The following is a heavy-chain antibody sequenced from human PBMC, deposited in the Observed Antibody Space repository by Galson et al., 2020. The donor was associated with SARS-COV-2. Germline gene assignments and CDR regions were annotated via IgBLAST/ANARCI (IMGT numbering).Heavy chain of an antibody. D-gene: IGHD2-2*01. CDR2: INHRGST. Sequence: SETLSLTCAVYGGSFKNYYWTWIRQSPGKGLQWIGEINHRGSTNYDPSFQCRVAMSVDTSKNQFSLRLSSMTAADTAVYYCVRGAGERRSIVVVPYFYTYMDVWGGGTAVTVSS. CDR3: VRGAGERRSIVVVPYFYTYMDV. J-gene: IGHJ6*03. CDR1: GGSFKNYY. V-gene: IGHV4-34*01.